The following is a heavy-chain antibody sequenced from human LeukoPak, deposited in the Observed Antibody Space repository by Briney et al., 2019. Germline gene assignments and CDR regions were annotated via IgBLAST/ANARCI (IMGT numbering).Heavy chain of an antibody. CDR3: ARGRREWLQFDY. CDR1: GGSISSYY. Sequence: SETLSLTCTVSGGSISSYYWSWIRQPPGKGLEWIGYIYYSGSTNYNPSLKSRVTISVDTSKNQFSLKLSSVTAADTAVYYCARGRREWLQFDYWGQGTLVTVSS. J-gene: IGHJ4*02. CDR2: IYYSGST. D-gene: IGHD3-3*01. V-gene: IGHV4-59*08.